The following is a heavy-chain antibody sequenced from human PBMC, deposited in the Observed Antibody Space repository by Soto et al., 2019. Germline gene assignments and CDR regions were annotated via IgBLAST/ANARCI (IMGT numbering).Heavy chain of an antibody. CDR3: ARLTVDTAMVSYYYYYYGMDV. Sequence: GESLKISCNGSGYSFTSYWIGWVRQMPGKGLEWMGIIYPGDSDTRYSPSFQGQVTISADKSISTAYLQWSSLKASDTAMYYCARLTVDTAMVSYYYYYYGMDVWGQGTKVTVS. D-gene: IGHD5-18*01. CDR1: GYSFTSYW. V-gene: IGHV5-51*01. J-gene: IGHJ6*02. CDR2: IYPGDSDT.